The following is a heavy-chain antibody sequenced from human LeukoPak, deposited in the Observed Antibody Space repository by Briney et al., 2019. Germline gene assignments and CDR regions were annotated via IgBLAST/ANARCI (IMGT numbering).Heavy chain of an antibody. CDR3: AREVGVAARPEFDF. V-gene: IGHV1-2*02. J-gene: IGHJ4*02. CDR1: GYTFTGYY. D-gene: IGHD6-6*01. Sequence: ASVKVSRKASGYTFTGYYMHWVRQAPGQGLEWMGWINPNSGGTNYAQKFQGRVTMTRDTSISTAYMELSRLRSDDTAVYYCAREVGVAARPEFDFWGQGTLVTVSS. CDR2: INPNSGGT.